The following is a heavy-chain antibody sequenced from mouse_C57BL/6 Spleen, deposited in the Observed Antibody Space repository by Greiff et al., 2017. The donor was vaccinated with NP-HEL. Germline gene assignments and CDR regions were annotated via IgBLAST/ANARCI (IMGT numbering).Heavy chain of an antibody. Sequence: VQLQQSGAELVRPGASVKLSCTASGFNIKDDYMHWVKQRPEQGLEWIGWIDPENGDTEYASKFQGKATITADTSSNTAYLQLSSLTSEDTAVYYCTTNYYRFAYWGQGTLVTVSA. J-gene: IGHJ3*01. D-gene: IGHD2-1*01. V-gene: IGHV14-4*01. CDR3: TTNYYRFAY. CDR2: IDPENGDT. CDR1: GFNIKDDY.